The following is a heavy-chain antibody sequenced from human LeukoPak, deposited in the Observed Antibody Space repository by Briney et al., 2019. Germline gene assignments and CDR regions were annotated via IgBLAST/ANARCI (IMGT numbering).Heavy chain of an antibody. CDR3: ARDPGGFIESHWFDP. CDR1: GFTFNTYA. Sequence: GGSLRLSCAASGFTFNTYAMSWVRQAPGKGLEWVSSTSSSTNNIYYADSVKGRFTISRDNAKNSLYLQMNSLRAEDTAVYYCARDPGGFIESHWFDPWGQGTLVTVSS. V-gene: IGHV3-21*01. D-gene: IGHD2-8*02. CDR2: TSSSTNNI. J-gene: IGHJ5*02.